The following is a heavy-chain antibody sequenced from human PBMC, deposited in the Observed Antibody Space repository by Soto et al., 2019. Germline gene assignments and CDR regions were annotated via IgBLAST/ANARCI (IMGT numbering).Heavy chain of an antibody. CDR3: ARVLAVAGIYYYYGMDV. J-gene: IGHJ6*02. Sequence: SETLSLTCAVSGYSISSGYYWGWIRQPPGKGLEWIGSIYHSGSTYYNPSLKSRVTISVDTPKNQFSLKLSSVTAADTAVYYCARVLAVAGIYYYYGMDVWGQGTTVTVSS. V-gene: IGHV4-38-2*01. CDR2: IYHSGST. D-gene: IGHD6-19*01. CDR1: GYSISSGYY.